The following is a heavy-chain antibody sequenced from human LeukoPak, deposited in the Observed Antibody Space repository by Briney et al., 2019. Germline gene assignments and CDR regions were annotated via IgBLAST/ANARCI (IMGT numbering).Heavy chain of an antibody. CDR2: TYTSGST. J-gene: IGHJ5*02. CDR1: GGSISSGSYY. CDR3: ARGDIVVVPAANGFDP. Sequence: SQTLSLTCTVSGGSISSGSYYWSWIRQPAGKGLEWIGRTYTSGSTNYNPSLKSRVTISVDTSKNQFSLKLSSVTAADTAVYYCARGDIVVVPAANGFDPWGQGTLVTVSS. V-gene: IGHV4-61*02. D-gene: IGHD2-2*01.